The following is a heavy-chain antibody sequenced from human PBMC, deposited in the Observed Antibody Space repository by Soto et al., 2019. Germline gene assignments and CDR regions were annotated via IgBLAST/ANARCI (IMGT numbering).Heavy chain of an antibody. CDR1: GFTFSTNL. V-gene: IGHV3-74*01. J-gene: IGHJ4*02. Sequence: EVQLVEAGGGVVQPGGSLRLSCAASGFTFSTNLLPWVRQGPGKGLVWVSRINRDGTTAAYADCVQGRFTISRDNAKSTLYLHVTSLRGEDTAVYYCAKGGEGVANVAYWGKGTMVTVSS. D-gene: IGHD3-10*01. CDR2: INRDGTTA. CDR3: AKGGEGVANVAY.